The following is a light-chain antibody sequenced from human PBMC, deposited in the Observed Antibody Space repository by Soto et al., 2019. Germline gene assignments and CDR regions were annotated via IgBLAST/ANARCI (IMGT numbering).Light chain of an antibody. CDR2: DVS. V-gene: IGLV2-11*01. Sequence: QCSLTQPPSVSGSPGQSVTISCTGTRSDVGTYNFVSWYQQQPGKAPKVMIYDVSKRPSGVPNRFSGSKPGNTASLTISGLQAGDGAYYYCCSYGGNSNYVFRSGTKLPVL. CDR3: CSYGGNSNYV. CDR1: RSDVGTYNF. J-gene: IGLJ1*01.